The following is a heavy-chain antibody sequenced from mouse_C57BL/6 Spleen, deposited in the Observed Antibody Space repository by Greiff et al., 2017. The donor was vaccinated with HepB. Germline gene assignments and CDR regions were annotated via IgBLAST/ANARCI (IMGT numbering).Heavy chain of an antibody. V-gene: IGHV5-9*01. J-gene: IGHJ1*03. CDR1: GFTFSSYT. CDR3: ARSNYWYFDV. Sequence: EVQGVESGGGLVKPGGSLKLSCAASGFTFSSYTMSWVRQTPEKRLEWVATISGGGGNTYYPDSVKGRFTISRDNAKNTLYLQMSSLRSEDTALYYCARSNYWYFDVWGTGTTVTVSS. CDR2: ISGGGGNT. D-gene: IGHD2-5*01.